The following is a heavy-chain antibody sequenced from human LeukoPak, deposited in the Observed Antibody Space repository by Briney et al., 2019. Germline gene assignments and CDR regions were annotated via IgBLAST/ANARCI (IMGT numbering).Heavy chain of an antibody. CDR2: ISYDGSNR. Sequence: GGSLRLSCAASGFTFSGYAMHWVRQAPGKGLERVALISYDGSNREYPDSVRGRFTISRDSSKNMLYLQMNSLRTEDTALYYCVKEGTVGAPFGHWGQGTLVTVSS. J-gene: IGHJ5*02. V-gene: IGHV3-30*01. CDR1: GFTFSGYA. D-gene: IGHD1-26*01. CDR3: VKEGTVGAPFGH.